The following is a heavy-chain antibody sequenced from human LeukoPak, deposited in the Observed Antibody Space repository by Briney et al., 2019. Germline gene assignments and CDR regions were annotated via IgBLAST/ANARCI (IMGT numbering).Heavy chain of an antibody. J-gene: IGHJ6*02. CDR1: GGSISSYY. V-gene: IGHV4-59*01. D-gene: IGHD2-15*01. Sequence: SETLSLTCTVSGGSISSYYWSWIRQPPGQGLEWFGYIYYSGSTNYNPSLKSRVTISVDTSKNQFSLKLSSVTAADTAVYYCARGGYCSGGSCYKYYYGMDVWGQGTTVTVSS. CDR2: IYYSGST. CDR3: ARGGYCSGGSCYKYYYGMDV.